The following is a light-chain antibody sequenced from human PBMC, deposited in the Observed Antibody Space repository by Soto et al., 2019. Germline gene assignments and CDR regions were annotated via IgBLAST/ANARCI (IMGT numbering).Light chain of an antibody. CDR3: QQYDNLPLT. J-gene: IGKJ3*01. V-gene: IGKV1-5*01. CDR1: QSISTW. Sequence: DIQMTQSPSTLSASVGDRVTITCRASQSISTWLAWYQQKPGKAPKFLIYDASSLESGVPSRFSGSGSGTDFTFTISSLQPEDIATYYCQQYDNLPLTFGPGPKVDIK. CDR2: DAS.